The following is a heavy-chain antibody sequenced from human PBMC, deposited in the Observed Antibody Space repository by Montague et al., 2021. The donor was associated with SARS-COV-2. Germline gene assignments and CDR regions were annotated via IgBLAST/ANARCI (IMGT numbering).Heavy chain of an antibody. CDR2: IDWXDDK. V-gene: IGHV2-70*04. CDR3: ARSYYDISTAYYTPFDY. CDR1: GFSLSTSGMR. D-gene: IGHD3-9*01. Sequence: PALVKPTQTLTLTCTFSGFSLSTSGMRASWIRQPPGKALEWLARIDWXDDKFYSTSLKTRLTISKDTSKNQVVLTMTNMDPVDTATYYCARSYYDISTAYYTPFDYWGQGTLVAVSS. J-gene: IGHJ4*02.